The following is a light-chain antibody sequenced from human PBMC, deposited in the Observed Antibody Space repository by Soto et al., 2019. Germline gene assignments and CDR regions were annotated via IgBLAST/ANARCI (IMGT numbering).Light chain of an antibody. J-gene: IGKJ1*01. CDR2: GTS. Sequence: EIVLTQSPGTLSLSPGERATLSCRASQSVSSSYLAWYQQKPGQAPRLLIYGTSSRATAIPDRFSGSGSGTDFTLTIFRLEPEDFAVYYCQQYGSSAWTFGQGTKV. CDR3: QQYGSSAWT. CDR1: QSVSSSY. V-gene: IGKV3-20*01.